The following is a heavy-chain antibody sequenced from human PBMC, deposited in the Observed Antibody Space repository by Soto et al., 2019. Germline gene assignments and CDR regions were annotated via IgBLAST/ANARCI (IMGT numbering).Heavy chain of an antibody. CDR1: GFSVTASN. D-gene: IGHD3-16*01. V-gene: IGHV3-53*02. J-gene: IGHJ4*02. CDR2: IFGADET. CDR3: ARGGFD. Sequence: EVQLVETGGDLIQPGGSLRLSCAASGFSVTASNMNWVRQAPGKGLEWVSVIFGADETYYADSGRGRFTISRDNSKNTVYLQMDSLRTEDTALYYCARGGFDWGQGTLVTVSS.